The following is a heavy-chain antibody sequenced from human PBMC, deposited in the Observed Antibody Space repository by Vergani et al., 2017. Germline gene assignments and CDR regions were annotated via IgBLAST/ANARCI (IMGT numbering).Heavy chain of an antibody. CDR1: GFTFSSYE. D-gene: IGHD7-27*01. Sequence: EVQLLESGGGLVQPGGSLRLSCAASGFTFSSYEMNWVRQAPGKGLEWVSYISSSGSTIYYADSVKGRFTFSRDNAKNSLYLQMNSLRAEDTAVYYCAREAPVTPGDYFDYWGQGTLVTVSS. CDR2: ISSSGSTI. CDR3: AREAPVTPGDYFDY. J-gene: IGHJ4*02. V-gene: IGHV3-48*03.